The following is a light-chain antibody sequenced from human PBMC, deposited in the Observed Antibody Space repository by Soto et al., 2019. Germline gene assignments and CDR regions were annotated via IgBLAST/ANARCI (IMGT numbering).Light chain of an antibody. CDR3: QQRSNWPLT. CDR1: QSVSSS. J-gene: IGKJ4*02. V-gene: IGKV3-11*01. Sequence: EIVLTQSPATLSLSPWERATLSCRASQSVSSSVAWYQQKPGQAPRLLIYDASNRATGIPARLSCSGSGTDFTLSISSLEPEEFAVYYCQQRSNWPLTFGGVNKVEIK. CDR2: DAS.